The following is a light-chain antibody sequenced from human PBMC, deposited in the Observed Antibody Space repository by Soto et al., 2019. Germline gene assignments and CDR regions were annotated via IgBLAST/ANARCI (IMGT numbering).Light chain of an antibody. CDR1: QSVSSSY. CDR3: QQYANSPYT. CDR2: CAS. J-gene: IGKJ2*01. Sequence: EIVLTQSPGTLSLSPGERATLSCRASQSVSSSYLAWYQQKPGQAPRLLIYCASSRATGIPDRFSGSGSGTDFTLTISRLEPEDFAVYYCQQYANSPYTFGQGTKLEIK. V-gene: IGKV3-20*01.